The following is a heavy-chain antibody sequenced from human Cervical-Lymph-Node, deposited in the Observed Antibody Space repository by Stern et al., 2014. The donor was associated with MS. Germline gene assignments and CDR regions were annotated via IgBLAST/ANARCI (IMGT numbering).Heavy chain of an antibody. Sequence: QVQLQESGPGLVKPSETLSLTCSVSGGSISRSTYYWGWIRQPPGKGLEWIGSIYYSGTTYYNPSLKSRVTIDTSTTQSSLRLTSVTAADTAVYYCARHDGWLPHYWSQGTLVTVSS. J-gene: IGHJ4*02. CDR3: ARHDGWLPHY. CDR2: IYYSGTT. CDR1: GGSISRSTYY. D-gene: IGHD5-12*01. V-gene: IGHV4-39*01.